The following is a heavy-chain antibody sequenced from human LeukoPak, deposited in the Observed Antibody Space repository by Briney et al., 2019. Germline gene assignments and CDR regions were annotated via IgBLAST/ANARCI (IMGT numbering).Heavy chain of an antibody. CDR3: ARVGGYSSSSPLDY. CDR1: GFTSSFFW. Sequence: GGSLRLSCAASGFTSSFFWMTWVRQAPGKGPEWVANIRQDGNEKYYVDSVKGRFTISRDNAKNSLYLQMSSLRAEDTAVYYCARVGGYSSSSPLDYWGQGTLVTVSS. J-gene: IGHJ4*02. V-gene: IGHV3-7*01. D-gene: IGHD6-6*01. CDR2: IRQDGNEK.